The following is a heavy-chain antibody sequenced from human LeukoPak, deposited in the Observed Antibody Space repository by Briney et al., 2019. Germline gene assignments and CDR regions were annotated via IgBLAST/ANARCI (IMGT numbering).Heavy chain of an antibody. CDR3: PCNGPHLDY. CDR1: GFTFSCYA. CDR2: ISGCGGST. D-gene: IGHD2-8*01. V-gene: IGHV3-23*01. Sequence: GGSLRLSCAASGFTFSCYALSWVRQAPGKGLEWVSAISGCGGSTYYADSVKGRFTIYRDNSKNTLYLQMSSRRAEHRAVYYGPCNGPHLDYWGQGTLVTVSS. J-gene: IGHJ4*02.